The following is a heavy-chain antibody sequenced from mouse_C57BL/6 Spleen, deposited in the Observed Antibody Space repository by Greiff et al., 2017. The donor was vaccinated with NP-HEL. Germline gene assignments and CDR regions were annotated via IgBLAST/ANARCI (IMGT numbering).Heavy chain of an antibody. Sequence: QVQLQQPGTELVKPGASVKLSCKASGYTFTSYWMHWVKQRPGQGLEWIGNINPSNGGTNYNEKFKSKATLTVDNSSSTAYMQLSSLSSEDSAVYYWARRYYGSSWEYFDVWGTGTTVTVSS. V-gene: IGHV1-53*01. CDR3: ARRYYGSSWEYFDV. CDR1: GYTFTSYW. CDR2: INPSNGGT. J-gene: IGHJ1*03. D-gene: IGHD1-1*01.